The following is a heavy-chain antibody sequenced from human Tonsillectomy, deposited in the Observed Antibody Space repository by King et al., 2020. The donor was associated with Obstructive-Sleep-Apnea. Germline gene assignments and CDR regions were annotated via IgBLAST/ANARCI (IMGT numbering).Heavy chain of an antibody. CDR1: GYTFTGYY. V-gene: IGHV1-2*02. CDR3: ATVAVSTATYYFDY. Sequence: QLVQSGAEVKKPGASVKVSCKASGYTFTGYYIHWVRQAPGQRLEWMGWINPNSGGTNYAQKFQGRVTMTRDTSISTAYMELSRLISDDTAVYYCATVAVSTATYYFDYWGQGTLVTVSS. D-gene: IGHD4-17*01. J-gene: IGHJ4*02. CDR2: INPNSGGT.